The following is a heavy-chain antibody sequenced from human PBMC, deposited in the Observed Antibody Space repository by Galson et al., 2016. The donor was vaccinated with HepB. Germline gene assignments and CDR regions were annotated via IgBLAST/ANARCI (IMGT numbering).Heavy chain of an antibody. J-gene: IGHJ4*02. D-gene: IGHD3-16*01. CDR3: ARDLGLGDDY. V-gene: IGHV3-74*01. Sequence: SLRLSCAASGFTLSTYWMHWIRQAPGKGLVGVSGINSDGSSTNYADSVRGRFTISRDNAQNTLYLQMSSLRAEDTAVYYCARDLGLGDDYWGQGTLVTVSS. CDR1: GFTLSTYW. CDR2: INSDGSST.